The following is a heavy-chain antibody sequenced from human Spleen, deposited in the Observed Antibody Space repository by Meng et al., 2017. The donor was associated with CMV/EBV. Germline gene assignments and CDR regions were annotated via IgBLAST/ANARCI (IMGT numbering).Heavy chain of an antibody. V-gene: IGHV1-2*02. D-gene: IGHD6-13*01. CDR3: AREVRKAAAAGTGWFDP. Sequence: VKVSCKASGYTFIGYYIHWVRQAPGQGLEWMGWINPNPNTGGTINAQKFQGRVTMTRDMSTSTAYMELRRLRSDDTAVYYCAREVRKAAAAGTGWFDPWGQGTLVTVSS. CDR1: GYTFIGYY. CDR2: INPNPNTGGT. J-gene: IGHJ5*02.